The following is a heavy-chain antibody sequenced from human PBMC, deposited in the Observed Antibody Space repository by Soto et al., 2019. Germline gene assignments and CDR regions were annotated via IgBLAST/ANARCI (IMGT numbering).Heavy chain of an antibody. CDR2: MYYSVST. D-gene: IGHD4-17*01. Sequence: SETLSLTCTVSGASITSRDYYWGWIRLPPGKGLEWIGTMYYSVSTYYNPSLKSRVTISADASKNLFSLKLISVTTEDTAVYYCARRREPDGGYFDYWGQG. V-gene: IGHV4-39*02. CDR3: ARRREPDGGYFDY. CDR1: GASITSRDYY. J-gene: IGHJ4*02.